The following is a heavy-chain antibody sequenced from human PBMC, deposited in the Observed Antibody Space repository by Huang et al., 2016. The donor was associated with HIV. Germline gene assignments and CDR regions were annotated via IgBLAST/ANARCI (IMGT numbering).Heavy chain of an antibody. CDR1: GDFISSTNYY. CDR3: ASQHIGAAATWF. D-gene: IGHD6-13*01. CDR2: VYQSGST. Sequence: QLQLQESGPGQVKPSETLSLTCTVSGDFISSTNYYWGWIRQYPGKGLEGVGSVYQSGSTNYTPPLKSRVTLSVDTSRNQFSLRLNSVTAADTAVYYCASQHIGAAATWFWGRGTQVAVSS. J-gene: IGHJ4*02. V-gene: IGHV4-39*01.